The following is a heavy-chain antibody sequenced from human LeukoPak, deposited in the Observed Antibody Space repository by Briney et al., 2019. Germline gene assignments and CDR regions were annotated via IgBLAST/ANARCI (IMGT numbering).Heavy chain of an antibody. CDR3: AKDLSRAVAADWFDP. D-gene: IGHD6-19*01. V-gene: IGHV3-23*01. CDR2: ISDSGSST. Sequence: GGSLRLSCAASGFTFSNYDMSWDRQAPGKGLEWVSSISDSGSSTYYADSVKGRFTISRDNSKNTLYLQMTNLRAADTAVYYCAKDLSRAVAADWFDPWDQGSLVTVSS. J-gene: IGHJ5*02. CDR1: GFTFSNYD.